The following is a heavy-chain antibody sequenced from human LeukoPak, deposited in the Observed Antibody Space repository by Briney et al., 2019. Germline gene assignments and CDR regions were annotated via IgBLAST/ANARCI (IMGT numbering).Heavy chain of an antibody. V-gene: IGHV3-30*01. CDR2: ISYHGGNI. CDR1: GFTFSSYA. CDR3: ARGDFRLEMSTSIAFDI. D-gene: IGHD5-24*01. J-gene: IGHJ3*02. Sequence: GGSLRLSCAASGFTFSSYAFHWVRQAPGKGLEWVSVISYHGGNIFYADSVKGRFTISRDNSKNTLYLQMNSLRADDTAVYYCARGDFRLEMSTSIAFDIWGQGTMVTVSS.